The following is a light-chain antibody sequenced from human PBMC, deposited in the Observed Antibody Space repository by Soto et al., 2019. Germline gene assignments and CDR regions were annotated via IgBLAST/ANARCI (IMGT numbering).Light chain of an antibody. J-gene: IGKJ1*01. CDR3: QQYYSTPRT. Sequence: DIVMTQSPDSLAVSVGERATINCKSSQSVLYSSNNKNYLAWYQQKLGQPPKLLIYWASSRESGVPDRFSGSGSGTDFTLTISSLQAEDVAVYYCQQYYSTPRTFGQGTKVDI. CDR2: WAS. V-gene: IGKV4-1*01. CDR1: QSVLYSSNNKNY.